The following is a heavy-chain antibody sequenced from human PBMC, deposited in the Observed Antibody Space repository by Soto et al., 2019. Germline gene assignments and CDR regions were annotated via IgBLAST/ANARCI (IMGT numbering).Heavy chain of an antibody. D-gene: IGHD3-3*01. CDR3: AHRVLRTVFGLVTTTAIYFDF. Sequence: QITLNESGPTVVRPTETLTLTCRFSGFSLTTSGVGVGWIRQSPGKAPEWLALIYWDDDKRYSASLKRRLTITQDTSKNQVVLTVSDLDPTDTATYYCAHRVLRTVFGLVTTTAIYFDFCGQGTPVAVSS. V-gene: IGHV2-5*02. J-gene: IGHJ4*02. CDR2: IYWDDDK. CDR1: GFSLTTSGVG.